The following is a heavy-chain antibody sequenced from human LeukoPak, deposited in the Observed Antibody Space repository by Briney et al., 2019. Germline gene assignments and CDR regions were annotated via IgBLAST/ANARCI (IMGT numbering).Heavy chain of an antibody. CDR2: IYTSGST. CDR3: ARGGYDILRAFDY. CDR1: GGSISSGSYY. Sequence: PSETLSLTCTVSGGSISSGSYYWSWIRQPAGKGLEWIGRIYTSGSTNYNPSLKSRVTISVDTSKNQFSLKLSSVTAADTAVYYCARGGYDILRAFDYWGQGTLVTVSS. J-gene: IGHJ4*02. D-gene: IGHD3-9*01. V-gene: IGHV4-61*02.